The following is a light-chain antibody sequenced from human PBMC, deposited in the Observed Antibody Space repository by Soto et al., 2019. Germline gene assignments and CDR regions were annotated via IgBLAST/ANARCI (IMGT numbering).Light chain of an antibody. V-gene: IGKV1-39*01. Sequence: DIEVSLYLSTLSTAVGDWDTGTCRARQSMYRYLNWYQQKPGKAPKLPSYATSNLQRGVPSRASASGSRTDFTLTISSLQPEDFATYYCYHSYIPPRPFGQRTKVDIK. CDR3: YHSYIPPRP. CDR1: QSMYRY. CDR2: ATS. J-gene: IGKJ1*01.